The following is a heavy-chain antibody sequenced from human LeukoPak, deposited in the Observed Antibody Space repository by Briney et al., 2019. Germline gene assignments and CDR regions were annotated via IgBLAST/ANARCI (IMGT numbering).Heavy chain of an antibody. D-gene: IGHD2-8*01. Sequence: PSETLSLTCTVSGGSISSYYWSWIRQPPGKGLEWIGYIYYSGSTNYNPSLKSRVTISVDTSKNQFSLKLSSVTAADTAVYYCARETKYCTNGVCYTMGFDYWGQGTLVTVSS. CDR2: IYYSGST. J-gene: IGHJ4*02. CDR1: GGSISSYY. CDR3: ARETKYCTNGVCYTMGFDY. V-gene: IGHV4-59*01.